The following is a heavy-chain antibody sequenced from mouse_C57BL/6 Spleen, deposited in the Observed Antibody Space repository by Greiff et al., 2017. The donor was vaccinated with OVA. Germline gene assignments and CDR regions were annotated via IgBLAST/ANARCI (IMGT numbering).Heavy chain of an antibody. CDR1: GFTFSSYA. J-gene: IGHJ2*01. Sequence: DVHLVESGGGLVKPGGSLKLSCAASGFTFSSYAMSWVRQTPEKRLEWVATISDGGSYTYNPDNVKGRFTISRDNAKNNLYLQMSNLKSEDTAMYYCARDRKLTGTFDYWGQGTTLTVSS. CDR2: ISDGGSYT. V-gene: IGHV5-4*01. D-gene: IGHD4-1*01. CDR3: ARDRKLTGTFDY.